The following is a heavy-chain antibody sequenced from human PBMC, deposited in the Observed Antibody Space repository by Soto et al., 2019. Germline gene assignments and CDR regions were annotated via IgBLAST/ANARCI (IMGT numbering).Heavy chain of an antibody. J-gene: IGHJ4*02. CDR1: GIPFSTTY. D-gene: IGHD2-2*01. Sequence: PGGSLRLSCAASGIPFSTTYMNWVRQAPGKGLEWVGRIKSKIVGETTDFSAPVKGRFALSRDDSKNTVSLQMNSLKSEDTAIYYCTTDNCRSSTCYLNYWGKGALVTVSS. CDR2: IKSKIVGETT. V-gene: IGHV3-15*07. CDR3: TTDNCRSSTCYLNY.